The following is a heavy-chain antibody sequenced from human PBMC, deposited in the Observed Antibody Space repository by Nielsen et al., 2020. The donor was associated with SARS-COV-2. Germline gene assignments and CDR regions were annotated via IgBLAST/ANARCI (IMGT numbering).Heavy chain of an antibody. V-gene: IGHV3-13*01. CDR1: GFTFDNYD. Sequence: GGSLRLSCEASGFTFDNYDMHWVRQAPGAGLEWVSSIDTAGDTYYPGSVRSRFTISRENAKNSLYLQMNSLRAGDTAVYYCARARITLTDDAFDIWGQGTMVTVSS. CDR2: IDTAGDT. D-gene: IGHD3-22*01. J-gene: IGHJ3*02. CDR3: ARARITLTDDAFDI.